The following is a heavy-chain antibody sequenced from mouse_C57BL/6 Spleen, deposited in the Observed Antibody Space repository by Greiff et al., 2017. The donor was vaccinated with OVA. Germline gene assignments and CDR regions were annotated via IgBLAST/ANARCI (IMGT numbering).Heavy chain of an antibody. V-gene: IGHV1-52*01. CDR2: IDPSDSET. CDR3: ARSGDYYGRGFAY. D-gene: IGHD1-1*01. Sequence: VQLQQPGAELVRPGSSVKLSCKASGYTFTSYWMHWVKQRPIQGLEWIGNIDPSDSETHYNQKFKDKATLTVDKSSSTAYMQLSSLTSEDSAVYYCARSGDYYGRGFAYWGQGTLVTVSA. J-gene: IGHJ3*01. CDR1: GYTFTSYW.